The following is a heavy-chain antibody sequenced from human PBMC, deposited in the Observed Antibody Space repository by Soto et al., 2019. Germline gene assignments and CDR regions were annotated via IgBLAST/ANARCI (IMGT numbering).Heavy chain of an antibody. V-gene: IGHV3-48*01. CDR3: ASTPDYDILPLDY. J-gene: IGHJ4*02. Sequence: EVQLVESGGGLVQPGGSLRLSCAASGFTFSSYSMNWVRQAPGKGLEWVSYISSSSSTIYYADSGKGGFTISRDNTKNSLYEQMNSLCAEDTAGYYRASTPDYDILPLDYWGQGTLVTVSS. CDR1: GFTFSSYS. CDR2: ISSSSSTI. D-gene: IGHD3-9*01.